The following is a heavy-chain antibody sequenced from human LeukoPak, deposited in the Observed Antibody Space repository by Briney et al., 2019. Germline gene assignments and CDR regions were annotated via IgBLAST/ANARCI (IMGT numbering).Heavy chain of an antibody. CDR1: GGSISSDAYY. V-gene: IGHV4-31*03. Sequence: KPPETLSLTCTVSGGSISSDAYYWSWIRQHPGQGLEWIGYIYYSGSTYYNPPLKSRVTMSVDTSKNQFSLNLTSVTAADTAVYYCAGSMVRGALNWFDPWGQGTLVTVSS. CDR3: AGSMVRGALNWFDP. J-gene: IGHJ5*02. CDR2: IYYSGST. D-gene: IGHD3-10*01.